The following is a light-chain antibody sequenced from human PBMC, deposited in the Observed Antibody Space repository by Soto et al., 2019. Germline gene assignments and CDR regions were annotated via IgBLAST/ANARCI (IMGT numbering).Light chain of an antibody. CDR1: QSITDF. V-gene: IGKV1-5*03. J-gene: IGKJ1*01. Sequence: DIQMTQSPSTLSASVGDSVTITCRASQSITDFLAWYQEKPGNAPKVLMYKASTLEVGVPSRFSGSGSGTEFTLTISRLQPEDSATYYCLQYHRSVWTFGQGTKVEI. CDR2: KAS. CDR3: LQYHRSVWT.